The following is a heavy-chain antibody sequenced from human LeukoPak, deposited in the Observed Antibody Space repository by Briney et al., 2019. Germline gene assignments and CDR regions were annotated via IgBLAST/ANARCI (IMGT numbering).Heavy chain of an antibody. V-gene: IGHV3-74*01. CDR3: ASASSHRTAAGGDY. J-gene: IGHJ4*02. D-gene: IGHD6-13*01. CDR1: GLTFSTYW. CDR2: INGDGGSR. Sequence: PGRSLRLSCAASGLTFSTYWMHWVRQAPGKGLVWVSRINGDGGSRNYADSVKGRFTISRDNAKNTLYLQMSSLRVEDTAVYYCASASSHRTAAGGDYWGQGTLVTVST.